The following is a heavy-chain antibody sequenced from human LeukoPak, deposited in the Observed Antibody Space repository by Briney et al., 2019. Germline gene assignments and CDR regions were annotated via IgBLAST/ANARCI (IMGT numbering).Heavy chain of an antibody. CDR3: ARGSTYRATYYYYYYYMDV. Sequence: ASVKVSCKASGGTFSSYAISWVRQAPGQGLEWMGGIIPIFGTANYAQKFQGRVTITTDESTSTAYMELSGLRSEDTAVYYCARGSTYRATYYYYYYYMDVWGKGTTVTVSS. CDR2: IIPIFGTA. CDR1: GGTFSSYA. J-gene: IGHJ6*03. D-gene: IGHD3-16*02. V-gene: IGHV1-69*05.